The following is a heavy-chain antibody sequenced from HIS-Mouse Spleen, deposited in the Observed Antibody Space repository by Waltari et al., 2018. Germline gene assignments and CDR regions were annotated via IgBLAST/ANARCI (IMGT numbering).Heavy chain of an antibody. CDR1: GGSISSSSYY. V-gene: IGHV4-39*07. J-gene: IGHJ2*01. D-gene: IGHD6-13*01. Sequence: QLQLQESGPGLVQPSETLSLTRTVSGGSISSSSYYWRWIRQPPGKGLEWIGSIYYSGSTYYNPSLKSRVTISVDTSKNQFSLKLSSVTAADTAVYYCAREIPYSSSWYDWYFDLWGRGTLVTVSS. CDR3: AREIPYSSSWYDWYFDL. CDR2: IYYSGST.